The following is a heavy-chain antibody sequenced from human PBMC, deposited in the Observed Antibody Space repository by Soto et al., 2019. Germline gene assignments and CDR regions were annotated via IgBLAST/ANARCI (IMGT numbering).Heavy chain of an antibody. Sequence: SVKVSCKASGGTFSSYAISWVRQAPGQGLEWMGGIIPIFGTANYAQKFQGRVTITADKSTSTAYMELSSLRSEDTAVYYCARNGYSSSWGGNAFDIWGQGTMVT. CDR2: IIPIFGTA. V-gene: IGHV1-69*06. CDR1: GGTFSSYA. J-gene: IGHJ3*02. D-gene: IGHD6-13*01. CDR3: ARNGYSSSWGGNAFDI.